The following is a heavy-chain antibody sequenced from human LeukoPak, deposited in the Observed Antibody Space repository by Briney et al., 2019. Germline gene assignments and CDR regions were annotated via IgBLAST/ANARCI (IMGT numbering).Heavy chain of an antibody. D-gene: IGHD3-10*01. V-gene: IGHV4-31*03. J-gene: IGHJ4*02. CDR1: GGSISSGGYS. Sequence: TSETLSLTCTVSGGSISSGGYSWSWIRQHPGKGLEWIGYIYYSGSTYYNPSLKSRVTISVDTSKNQFSLKLSSVTAADTAVYYCARDRDGSGRFDYWGQGTLVTVSS. CDR3: ARDRDGSGRFDY. CDR2: IYYSGST.